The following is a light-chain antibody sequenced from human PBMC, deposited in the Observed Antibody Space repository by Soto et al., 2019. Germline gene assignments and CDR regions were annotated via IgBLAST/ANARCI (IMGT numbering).Light chain of an antibody. CDR3: QQLNSYPIT. CDR2: AAS. Sequence: DIQLTQSPSFLSASVGDRVTITCRASQGINNYLGWYQQKPGKAPKLLIYAASTLQSGVPSRFSGSGSGTEFTITISSLQPEDFATYYCQQLNSYPITFGPGNKVYI. J-gene: IGKJ3*01. CDR1: QGINNY. V-gene: IGKV1-9*01.